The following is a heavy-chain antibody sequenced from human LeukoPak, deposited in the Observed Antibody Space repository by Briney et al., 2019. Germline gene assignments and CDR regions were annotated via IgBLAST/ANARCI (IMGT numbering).Heavy chain of an antibody. CDR1: GGSFSGYY. Sequence: PSETLSLTCAVYGGSFSGYYWSWIRQPPGKGLEWIGEINHSGSTNYNPSLKSRVTISVDTSKNQFSLKLSSVTAADTAVYYCARLKRDASDIWGQGTMVTVSS. CDR3: ARLKRDASDI. CDR2: INHSGST. V-gene: IGHV4-34*01. J-gene: IGHJ3*02.